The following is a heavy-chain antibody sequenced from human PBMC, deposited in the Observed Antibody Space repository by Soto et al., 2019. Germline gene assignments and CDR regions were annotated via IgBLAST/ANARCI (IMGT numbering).Heavy chain of an antibody. CDR1: GFSLSSSGVG. CDR3: AHRALYSGLYWDGGYFDA. CDR2: IYWDDDK. V-gene: IGHV2-5*02. J-gene: IGHJ4*02. Sequence: QITLRQSGPTRVRPTQPLTLTCNFSGFSLSSSGVGVGWIRQPPGKAPEWLVDIYWDDDKRYSPSIKSRLTITKDTANNQLVLTMTNMDPVDTGTYYCAHRALYSGLYWDGGYFDAWGQGTPLTASP. D-gene: IGHD1-26*01.